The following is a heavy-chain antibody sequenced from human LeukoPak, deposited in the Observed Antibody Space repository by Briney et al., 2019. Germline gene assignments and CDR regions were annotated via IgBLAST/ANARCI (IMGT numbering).Heavy chain of an antibody. Sequence: PGGSLRLSCAASGFTFSNAWVSWVRQAPGKGLEWVGRIKSKTDGGTTDYAAPVKGRFTISRDDSKNTLYLQMNSLKTEDTAVYYCTTEGVVVVPAAIEGGHNWLDPWGQGTLVTVSS. J-gene: IGHJ5*02. D-gene: IGHD2-2*01. V-gene: IGHV3-15*01. CDR1: GFTFSNAW. CDR3: TTEGVVVVPAAIEGGHNWLDP. CDR2: IKSKTDGGTT.